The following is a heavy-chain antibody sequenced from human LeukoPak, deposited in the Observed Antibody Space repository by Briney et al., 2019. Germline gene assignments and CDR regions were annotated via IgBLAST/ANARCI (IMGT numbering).Heavy chain of an antibody. CDR2: IYNSGNT. V-gene: IGHV4-59*01. J-gene: IGHJ4*02. CDR3: ARVSGSDWYYFAH. D-gene: IGHD6-19*01. CDR1: GGSSTNYF. Sequence: KTSETLSLTCTVSGGSSTNYFWSWVRQSPGKGLEWVGYIYNSGNTNYNPSLKSRVTISRDMSRNQFSLKLRSVTAADTAVYYCARVSGSDWYYFAHWRQRTLVTVSS.